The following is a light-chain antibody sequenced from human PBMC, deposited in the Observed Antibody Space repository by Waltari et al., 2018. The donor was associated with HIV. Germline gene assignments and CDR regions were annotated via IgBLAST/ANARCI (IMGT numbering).Light chain of an antibody. J-gene: IGKJ2*01. V-gene: IGKV3-15*01. CDR2: GAS. Sequence: VMTQSPATVSKSRGETATLSCRASESINRHLAWYQHKPGQAPRLLIYGASTRAAGIPARFSGSGSGTEFSLTISSLQSEDFAFYYCQQYNNWPPYTFGQGTKLEIK. CDR1: ESINRH. CDR3: QQYNNWPPYT.